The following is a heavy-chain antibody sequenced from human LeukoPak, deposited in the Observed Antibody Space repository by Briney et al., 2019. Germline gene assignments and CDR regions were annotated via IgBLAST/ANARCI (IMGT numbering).Heavy chain of an antibody. V-gene: IGHV4-61*02. CDR3: ARDLGFLEW. J-gene: IGHJ4*02. D-gene: IGHD3-3*01. CDR2: IYTSGGT. Sequence: SQTLSLTCTVSGGSISSGSYYWSWIRQPAGKGLEWIGRIYTSGGTNYNPSLKSRVTISVDTSKNQFSLKLSSVTAADTAVYYCARDLGFLEWWGQGTLATVSS. CDR1: GGSISSGSYY.